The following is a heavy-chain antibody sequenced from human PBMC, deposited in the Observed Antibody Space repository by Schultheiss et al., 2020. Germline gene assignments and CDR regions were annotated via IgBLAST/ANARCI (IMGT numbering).Heavy chain of an antibody. V-gene: IGHV3-48*03. Sequence: GGSLRLSCAASGFTFSSYEMNWVRQAPGKGLEWVSYISSSGSTIYYADSVKGRFTISRDNAKNSLYLQMNSLRAEDTAVYYCARAGVTGTTVDYWGQGTLVTVSS. CDR3: ARAGVTGTTVDY. CDR2: ISSSGSTI. J-gene: IGHJ4*02. D-gene: IGHD1-20*01. CDR1: GFTFSSYE.